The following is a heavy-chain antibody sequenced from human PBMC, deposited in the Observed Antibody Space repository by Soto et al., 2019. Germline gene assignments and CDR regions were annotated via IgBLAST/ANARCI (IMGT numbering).Heavy chain of an antibody. CDR3: ARPRGGDGPPYGMDV. D-gene: IGHD2-21*02. CDR2: IDPSDSYT. V-gene: IGHV5-10-1*01. J-gene: IGHJ6*02. Sequence: GESLKISCKGSGYSFTSYWISWGRQMPGKGLEWMGRIDPSDSYTNYSPSFQGHVTISADKSISTAYLQWSSLKASDTAMYYCARPRGGDGPPYGMDVWGQGTTVTVSS. CDR1: GYSFTSYW.